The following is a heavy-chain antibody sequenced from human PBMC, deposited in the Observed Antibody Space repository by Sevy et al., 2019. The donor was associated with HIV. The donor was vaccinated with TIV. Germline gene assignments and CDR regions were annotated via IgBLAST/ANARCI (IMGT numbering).Heavy chain of an antibody. D-gene: IGHD2-2*01. CDR3: ARLGPATDAFVI. CDR2: ISGLSNYI. Sequence: GGSLRLSCAASGFTFSSYPMHWVRQAPGKGLEWVSSISGLSNYIYYADSVKGRFSISRDNTKNSVYLQMNSLRGEDTAVFYCARLGPATDAFVIWGQGTLVTVSS. V-gene: IGHV3-21*01. CDR1: GFTFSSYP. J-gene: IGHJ3*02.